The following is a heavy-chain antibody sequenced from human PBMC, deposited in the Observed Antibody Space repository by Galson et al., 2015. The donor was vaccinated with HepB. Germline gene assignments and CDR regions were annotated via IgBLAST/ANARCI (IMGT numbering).Heavy chain of an antibody. V-gene: IGHV3-11*05. CDR3: ARGNYYYDGN. D-gene: IGHD3-22*01. Sequence: SLRLSCAASGFTFSDYYMSWIRQAPGKGLEWVSYITNSSSDTKYADSVKGRFTISRGNAKKSLYLQMNSLRVEDTAIYYCARGNYYYDGNWGQGTLVTVSS. J-gene: IGHJ4*02. CDR1: GFTFSDYY. CDR2: ITNSSSDT.